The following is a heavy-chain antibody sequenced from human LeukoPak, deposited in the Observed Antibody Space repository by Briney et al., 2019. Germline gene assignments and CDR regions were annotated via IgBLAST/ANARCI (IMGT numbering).Heavy chain of an antibody. J-gene: IGHJ6*03. Sequence: SETLSLTCTVCGGSISSYYWSWLRQPAGKGLEWIGRIYSSRSTNYHPSLKSRISISVDTSKNQLYLKLSSVTAADTAVYYCARTAEGGYTYNYFYYYSMDVWGKGTTVTISS. CDR3: ARTAEGGYTYNYFYYYSMDV. CDR2: IYSSRST. CDR1: GGSISSYY. V-gene: IGHV4-4*07. D-gene: IGHD5-18*01.